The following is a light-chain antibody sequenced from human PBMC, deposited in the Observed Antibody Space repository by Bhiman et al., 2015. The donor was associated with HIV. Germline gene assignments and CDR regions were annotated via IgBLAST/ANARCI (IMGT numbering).Light chain of an antibody. J-gene: IGLJ3*02. CDR3: QSYDSRNHEM. Sequence: NFMLTQPHSVSESPGKTVTISCTRSSGSIAINYVQWYQQRPGSSPTTVIYDDNQRPSGVPDRFSGSIDSSSNSASLTISGLKTEDEADYYCQSYDSRNHEMFGGGTKLTVL. V-gene: IGLV6-57*01. CDR2: DDN. CDR1: SGSIAINY.